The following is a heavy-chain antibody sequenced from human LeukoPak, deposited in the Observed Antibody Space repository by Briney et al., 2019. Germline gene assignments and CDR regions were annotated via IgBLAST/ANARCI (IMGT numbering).Heavy chain of an antibody. V-gene: IGHV1-2*02. J-gene: IGHJ4*02. D-gene: IGHD2-21*01. CDR3: ARDSRIAFPDY. CDR1: GYTFTDYY. CDR2: ITPYSGGT. Sequence: ASVKVSCKASGYTFTDYYIHWVRQAPGQGLEWMGWITPYSGGTNYAQKFQGRVTMTRDTSITTTYMELSRLTSDDTAVYYCARDSRIAFPDYWGQGTLVTVSS.